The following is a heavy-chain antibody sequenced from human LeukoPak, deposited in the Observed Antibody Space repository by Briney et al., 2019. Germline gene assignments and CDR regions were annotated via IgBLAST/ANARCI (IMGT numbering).Heavy chain of an antibody. D-gene: IGHD1-26*01. CDR3: ARGRRILVGDTNAGDFFDD. J-gene: IGHJ4*02. CDR1: GYTFTDYY. CDR2: INPNSGGT. V-gene: IGHV1-2*02. Sequence: ASVKVSCKSSGYTFTDYYLHWVRLAPGRGLEWMGWINPNSGGTKSAQRLQGRVTMTRDTSISTAYMDLTSLRSDDTAVYYCARGRRILVGDTNAGDFFDDWGQGTLVSVSS.